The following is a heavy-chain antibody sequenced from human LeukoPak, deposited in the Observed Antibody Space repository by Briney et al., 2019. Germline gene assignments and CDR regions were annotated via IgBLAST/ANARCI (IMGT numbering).Heavy chain of an antibody. CDR2: IYHSGST. D-gene: IGHD3-22*01. CDR1: GGSISSSNW. V-gene: IGHV4-4*02. Sequence: SGTLSLTCAVSGGSISSSNWWSWVRQPPGKGLEWIGEIYHSGSTNYNPSLKSRVTISADKSKNQFSLKLSSVTAADTAVYYCARAPRMIWAFDIWGQGTMVTVSS. J-gene: IGHJ3*02. CDR3: ARAPRMIWAFDI.